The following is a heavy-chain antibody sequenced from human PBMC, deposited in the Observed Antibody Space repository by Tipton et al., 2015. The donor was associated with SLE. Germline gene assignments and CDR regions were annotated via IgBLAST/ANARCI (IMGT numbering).Heavy chain of an antibody. CDR3: ARRRRMEWLATYYYYYGLDV. CDR2: INHSGST. Sequence: TLSLTCVVYGGSFSDYSWSWIRQSPGKGLEWIGEINHSGSTNYNPSLKSRVTISVDTSKIQFSLKLSSVTAADTAVYYCARRRRMEWLATYYYYYGLDVWGHGTTVTVSS. D-gene: IGHD3-3*01. CDR1: GGSFSDYS. V-gene: IGHV4-34*01. J-gene: IGHJ6*02.